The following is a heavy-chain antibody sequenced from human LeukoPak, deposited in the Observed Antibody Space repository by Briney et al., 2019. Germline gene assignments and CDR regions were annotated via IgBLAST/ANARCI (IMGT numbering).Heavy chain of an antibody. V-gene: IGHV4-34*01. J-gene: IGHJ6*03. CDR3: ARDKTVTAIGDYYYYMDV. CDR1: GESFSGYY. D-gene: IGHD4-11*01. Sequence: PSETLSLTCAVYGESFSGYYWSWIRQPPGKGLEWIGEINHSGSTNYNPSLKRRVTISVDTSKNQFSLKLSSVTAADTAVYYCARDKTVTAIGDYYYYMDVWGKGTTVTVSS. CDR2: INHSGST.